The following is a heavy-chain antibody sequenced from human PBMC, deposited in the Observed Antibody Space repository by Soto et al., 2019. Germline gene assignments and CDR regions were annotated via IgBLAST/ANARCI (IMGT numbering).Heavy chain of an antibody. CDR1: GFTFSSYC. Sequence: GESLKISCAASGFTFSSYCISWVRQAPGKGLEWLANIKEDGTEKYYVDSLKGRFTISRDNAKNSLYVQMNGLRVDDTAVYYCARGGIGYCSGGTCFHTAFDMWGQGSMVTVS. J-gene: IGHJ3*02. CDR2: IKEDGTEK. CDR3: ARGGIGYCSGGTCFHTAFDM. V-gene: IGHV3-7*01. D-gene: IGHD2-15*01.